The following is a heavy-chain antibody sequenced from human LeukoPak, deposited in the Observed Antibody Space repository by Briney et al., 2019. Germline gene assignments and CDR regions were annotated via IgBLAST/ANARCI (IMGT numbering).Heavy chain of an antibody. J-gene: IGHJ6*03. CDR2: ILDSGYST. Sequence: GGSLRLSCAASGFTFSSYAMSWVRQAPGKGLEWVSGILDSGYSTYYADSVKGRFTISRDNSSNTLYLQMNSLRAEDTAVYYCAKLGGHPLHNYYVGVWGKGTTVAVSS. CDR1: GFTFSSYA. V-gene: IGHV3-23*01. D-gene: IGHD3-16*01. CDR3: AKLGGHPLHNYYVGV.